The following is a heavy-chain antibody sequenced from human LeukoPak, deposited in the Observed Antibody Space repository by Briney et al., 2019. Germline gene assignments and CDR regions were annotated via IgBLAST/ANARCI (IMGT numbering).Heavy chain of an antibody. J-gene: IGHJ4*02. CDR2: IWYDGSDK. Sequence: GGSLRLSCAASGFTFSSYGMHWVRQAPGKGLEWVAVIWYDGSDKYYADSVKGRFTISRDNSKNTLYLQMNSLRAEDTAVYYWARERVIPAGVVPAAILDYWGRGTRVTVSS. D-gene: IGHD2-2*02. CDR1: GFTFSSYG. CDR3: ARERVIPAGVVPAAILDY. V-gene: IGHV3-33*01.